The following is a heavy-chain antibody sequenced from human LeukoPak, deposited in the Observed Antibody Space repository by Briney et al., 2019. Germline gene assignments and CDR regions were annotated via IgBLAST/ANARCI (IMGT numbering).Heavy chain of an antibody. V-gene: IGHV4-59*01. CDR3: ARVDRGVFDY. CDR2: IYYSGST. CDR1: GGSISSYY. J-gene: IGHJ4*02. D-gene: IGHD3-10*01. Sequence: SETLPLTCTVSGGSISSYYWSWIRQPPGKGLEWIGYIYYSGSTNYNPSLKSRVTISVDTSKNQFSLKLSSVTAADTAVYYCARVDRGVFDYWGQGTLVTVSS.